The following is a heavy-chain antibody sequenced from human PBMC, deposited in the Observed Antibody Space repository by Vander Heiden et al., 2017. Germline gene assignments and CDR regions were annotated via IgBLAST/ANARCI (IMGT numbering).Heavy chain of an antibody. CDR2: IYPGDSDT. D-gene: IGHD3-10*01. CDR1: GYSFTNYW. Sequence: EVQLVQSGTEVKKAGESLKISCQGSGYSFTNYWIGWVRQMPGKGLEWMGIIYPGDSDTRYSPSFQGQVTFLVDKSISTAYLQWSSLKAADTAMYYCARYGGSGDPEDFWGQGTLVTVSS. J-gene: IGHJ4*02. CDR3: ARYGGSGDPEDF. V-gene: IGHV5-51*01.